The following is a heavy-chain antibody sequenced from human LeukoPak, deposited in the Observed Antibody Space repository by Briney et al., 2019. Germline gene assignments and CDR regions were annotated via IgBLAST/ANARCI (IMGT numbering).Heavy chain of an antibody. J-gene: IGHJ3*02. CDR3: ATKAGKSGAFDI. CDR2: IYTSGST. V-gene: IGHV4-4*07. Sequence: PSETLSLTCTDSGGSISSYYWSWIRQPAGKGLEWIGRIYTSGSTNYNPSLKSRVTMSVDTSKNQFSLKLSSVTAADPAVYYCATKAGKSGAFDIWGQGTMVTVSS. D-gene: IGHD3-3*01. CDR1: GGSISSYY.